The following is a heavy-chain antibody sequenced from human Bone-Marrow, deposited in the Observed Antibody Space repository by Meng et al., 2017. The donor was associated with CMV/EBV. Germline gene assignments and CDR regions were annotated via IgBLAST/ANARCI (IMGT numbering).Heavy chain of an antibody. CDR1: GFTFSSYA. D-gene: IGHD1-14*01. V-gene: IGHV3-30-3*01. Sequence: VGSGGGVVQPGRSLRLSCAASGFTFSSYAMHWVRQAPGKGLEWVAVISYDGSNKYYADSVKGRFTISRDNSKNTLYLQMNSLRAEDTAVYYCARDRARTGFDYWGQGTLVTVSS. CDR2: ISYDGSNK. J-gene: IGHJ4*02. CDR3: ARDRARTGFDY.